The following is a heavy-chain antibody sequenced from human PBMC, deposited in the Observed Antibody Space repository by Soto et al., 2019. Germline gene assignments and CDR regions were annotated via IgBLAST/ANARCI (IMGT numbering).Heavy chain of an antibody. Sequence: GGSLRLSCAASGFTFSSYAMSWVRQAPGKGLEWVSAISGSGGSTYYADSVKGRFTISRDNSKNTLYLQMNSLRAEDTAVYYCAGDGHGYVEMATIPVYWGQGTLVTVSS. J-gene: IGHJ4*02. V-gene: IGHV3-23*01. D-gene: IGHD5-12*01. CDR3: AGDGHGYVEMATIPVY. CDR2: ISGSGGST. CDR1: GFTFSSYA.